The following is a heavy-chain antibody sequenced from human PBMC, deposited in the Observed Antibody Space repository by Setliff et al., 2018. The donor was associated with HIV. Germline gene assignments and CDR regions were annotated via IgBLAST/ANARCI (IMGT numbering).Heavy chain of an antibody. CDR3: AKDYSSGWFDY. J-gene: IGHJ4*02. V-gene: IGHV3-48*01. CDR2: ISSTTTTI. CDR1: GFTFSSYS. D-gene: IGHD6-19*01. Sequence: GGSLRLSCAASGFTFSSYSMNWVRQAPGKGLEWVSSISSTTTTIYYADSVKGRFTISRDNSKNTLYLQMNSLRAEDTAVYYCAKDYSSGWFDYWGQGTLVTVSS.